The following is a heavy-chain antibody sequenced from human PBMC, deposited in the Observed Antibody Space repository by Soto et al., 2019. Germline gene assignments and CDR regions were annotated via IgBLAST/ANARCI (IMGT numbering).Heavy chain of an antibody. CDR1: GYSFSFYG. V-gene: IGHV1-18*01. D-gene: IGHD3-22*01. Sequence: ASVKVSCKASGYSFSFYGINWVRQAPGQGLEWMGWINPSDGNRNSAQKFEDRVTMTTATSTNTVFLELRSLKSDDTAIYYCARDRLRGYDSSGFYSWGQGTMVTVSS. CDR3: ARDRLRGYDSSGFYS. CDR2: INPSDGNR. J-gene: IGHJ4*02.